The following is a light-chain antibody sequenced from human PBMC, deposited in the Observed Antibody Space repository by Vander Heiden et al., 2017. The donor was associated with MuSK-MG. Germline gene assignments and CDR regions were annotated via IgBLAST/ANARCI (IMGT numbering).Light chain of an antibody. J-gene: IGKJ4*01. CDR2: ATS. Sequence: EIVLPQSPGTLSLSPGERAALSCRASQSVSTGSLAWYQQKVGEAPRLLMYATSSRAGGIPDRFSGSGSGTDFTLTISRLEPEDFAVYYWQQYGDSLTFGGGTKVE. CDR3: QQYGDSLT. CDR1: QSVSTGS. V-gene: IGKV3-20*01.